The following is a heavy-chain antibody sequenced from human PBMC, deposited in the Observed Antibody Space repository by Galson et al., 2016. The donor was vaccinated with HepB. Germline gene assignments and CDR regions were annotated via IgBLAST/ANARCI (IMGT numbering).Heavy chain of an antibody. CDR1: GFTFSSYS. CDR3: ARGNCSSTSCSPGGFFDS. D-gene: IGHD2-2*01. J-gene: IGHJ4*02. Sequence: SLRLSCAASGFTFSSYSMNWVRQAPGKGLEWVSSISGSSSSIYYADSVKGRFTISRDNAKNSLYLQMNSLRAEDTAVYYCARGNCSSTSCSPGGFFDSWGQGTLVTVSS. CDR2: ISGSSSSI. V-gene: IGHV3-21*01.